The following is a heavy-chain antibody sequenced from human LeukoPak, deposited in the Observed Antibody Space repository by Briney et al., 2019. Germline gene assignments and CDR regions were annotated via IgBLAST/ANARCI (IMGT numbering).Heavy chain of an antibody. CDR2: IRFDGSNK. CDR1: GFTFSSYG. Sequence: GGSLRLSCAASGFTFSSYGMHWVRQAPGKGLEWVAFIRFDGSNKYYADSVKGRFTVSRDNSKNTLYLQMNSLRAEDTAVYYCAKDLSPGFVGYCSSTSCSDAFDMWGQGTMVTVSS. J-gene: IGHJ3*02. D-gene: IGHD2-2*01. CDR3: AKDLSPGFVGYCSSTSCSDAFDM. V-gene: IGHV3-30*02.